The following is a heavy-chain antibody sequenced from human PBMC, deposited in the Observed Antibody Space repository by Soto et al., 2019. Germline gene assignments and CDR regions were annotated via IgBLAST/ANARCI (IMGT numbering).Heavy chain of an antibody. D-gene: IGHD2-21*01. CDR1: GFTFSSYD. CDR2: IGTAGDT. V-gene: IGHV3-13*01. J-gene: IGHJ3*02. CDR3: ARGRACGGDCYSGTQDAFDI. Sequence: GGSLRLSCAASGFTFSSYDMHWVRQATGKGLEWVSAIGTAGDTYYPGSVKGRFTISRENAKNSLYLQMNSLTAGDTAVYYCARGRACGGDCYSGTQDAFDIWGQGTMVTVSS.